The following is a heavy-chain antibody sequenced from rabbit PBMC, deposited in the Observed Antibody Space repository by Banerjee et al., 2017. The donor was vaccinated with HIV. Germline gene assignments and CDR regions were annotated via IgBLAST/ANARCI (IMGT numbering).Heavy chain of an antibody. CDR3: ARGGNGDYTGFNL. J-gene: IGHJ4*01. Sequence: YYASWAKGRFTITKTSSTTVTLQMTSLTAADTATHFCARGGNGDYTGFNLWGPGTLVTVS. V-gene: IGHV1S40*01. D-gene: IGHD2-1*01.